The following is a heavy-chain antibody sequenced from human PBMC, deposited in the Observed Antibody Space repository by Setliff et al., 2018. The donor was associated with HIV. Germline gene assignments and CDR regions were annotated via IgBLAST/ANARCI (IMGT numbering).Heavy chain of an antibody. CDR2: ILSTGERT. V-gene: IGHV3-23*01. J-gene: IGHJ4*02. CDR1: GFTFSNYA. CDR3: VRELAASGLGYFDS. D-gene: IGHD3-22*01. Sequence: LRLSCAASGFTFSNYAMSWVRQAPGEGLEWVSAILSTGERTFYADSVKGRFTISRDNSKNTVYLQMNSLRAEDTAEYYCVRELAASGLGYFDSWGRGILVTVSS.